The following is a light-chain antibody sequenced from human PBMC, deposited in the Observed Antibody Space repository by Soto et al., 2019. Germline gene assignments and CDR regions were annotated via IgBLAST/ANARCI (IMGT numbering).Light chain of an antibody. J-gene: IGKJ1*01. CDR1: QGVSTNY. CDR2: GAS. CDR3: HQFASTPRT. Sequence: DSVLTQSPGTRSWSPGQRATPSSRPMQGVSTNYLAWAKQKPVQAPRLLIYGASSRATGIPPRFSGSGSGTELILTISGVEPEDFAVYYCHQFASTPRTFGQGTKVESK. V-gene: IGKV3-20*01.